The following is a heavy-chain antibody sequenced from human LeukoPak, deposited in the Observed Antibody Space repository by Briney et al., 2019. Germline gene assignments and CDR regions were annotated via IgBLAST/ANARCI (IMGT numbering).Heavy chain of an antibody. CDR1: GYSFISYW. Sequence: GEFLKISCKGSGYSFISYWIGWVRQMPGKGLEWMGIIYPADSDTRNSPSFQGQVTISGDKSINTAYLQWSSLKASHTAMYFCARLKGGSGAPFDYWGQGTLVTVSS. J-gene: IGHJ4*02. V-gene: IGHV5-51*01. CDR3: ARLKGGSGAPFDY. D-gene: IGHD1-26*01. CDR2: IYPADSDT.